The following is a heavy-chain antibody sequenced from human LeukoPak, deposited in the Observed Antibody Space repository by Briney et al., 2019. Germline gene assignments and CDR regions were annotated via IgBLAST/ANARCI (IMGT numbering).Heavy chain of an antibody. CDR2: INHRGRT. J-gene: IGHJ4*02. V-gene: IGHV4-34*01. CDR1: GGSFSGYY. Sequence: SETLSLTCAVYGGSFSGYYWSWIRQPPGKGREWIGEINHRGRTNYNPSLTSRVTISVDTSKNQFSLTLSSVTAADTAVYYCARAGGYCSGGSCYYWYFAYWGQGTLVTVSS. D-gene: IGHD2-15*01. CDR3: ARAGGYCSGGSCYYWYFAY.